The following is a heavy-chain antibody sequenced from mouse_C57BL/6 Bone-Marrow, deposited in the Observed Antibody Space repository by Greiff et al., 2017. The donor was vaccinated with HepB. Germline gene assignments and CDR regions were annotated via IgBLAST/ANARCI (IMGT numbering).Heavy chain of an antibody. V-gene: IGHV5-6*02. Sequence: VMLVESGRDLVKPGGSLKLSCAASGFTFSSYGMSWVRQTPDKRLEWVATISSGGSYTYYPDSVKGRFTISRDNAKNTLYLQMSSLKSEDTAMYYCARPPFAYWGQGTLVTVSA. CDR2: ISSGGSYT. CDR3: ARPPFAY. J-gene: IGHJ3*01. CDR1: GFTFSSYG.